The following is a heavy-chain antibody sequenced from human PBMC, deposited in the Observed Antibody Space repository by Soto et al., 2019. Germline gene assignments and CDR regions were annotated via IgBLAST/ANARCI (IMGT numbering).Heavy chain of an antibody. CDR3: ARARYSSSWYLY. D-gene: IGHD6-13*01. CDR1: GGSFSGYY. J-gene: IGHJ4*02. Sequence: SETLSLTCAVYGGSFSGYYWSWIRQPPGKGLERIGEINHSGSTNYNPSLKSRVTISVDTSKNQFSLKLSSVTAADTAVYYCARARYSSSWYLYWGQGTLVTVSS. CDR2: INHSGST. V-gene: IGHV4-34*01.